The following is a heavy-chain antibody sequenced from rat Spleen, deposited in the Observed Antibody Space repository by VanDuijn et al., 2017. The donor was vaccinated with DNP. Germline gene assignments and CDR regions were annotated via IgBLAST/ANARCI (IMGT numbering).Heavy chain of an antibody. V-gene: IGHV5-20*01. CDR3: AKDAFDY. CDR2: ISYDGGST. Sequence: EVQLVESGGGLVQPGRSLKLSCAASGFTFSAYDMAWVRQAPTKGLEWVAYISYDGGSTSYRDSVKGRFTISRDNAKTILYLQMESLRFEDTATYYCAKDAFDYWGQGVMVTVSS. J-gene: IGHJ2*01. CDR1: GFTFSAYD.